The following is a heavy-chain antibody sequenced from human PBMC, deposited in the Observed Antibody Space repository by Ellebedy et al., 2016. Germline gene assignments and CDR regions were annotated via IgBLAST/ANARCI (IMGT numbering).Heavy chain of an antibody. CDR2: IIPILGIA. J-gene: IGHJ1*01. Sequence: ASVKVSCKASGGTFSSHAISWVRQAPGQGLEWMGRIIPILGIANYAQKFQGRVTITADKSTSTAYMELSSLRSEDTAVYYCARDSDYGGNSVYFQHWGQGTLVTVSS. CDR1: GGTFSSHA. D-gene: IGHD4-23*01. CDR3: ARDSDYGGNSVYFQH. V-gene: IGHV1-69*04.